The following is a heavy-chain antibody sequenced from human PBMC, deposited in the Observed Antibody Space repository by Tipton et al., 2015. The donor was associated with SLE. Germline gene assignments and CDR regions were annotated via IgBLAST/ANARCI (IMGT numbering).Heavy chain of an antibody. J-gene: IGHJ4*02. CDR3: AKGDSNYALVY. CDR1: GYPFTTYA. CDR2: INTHTGNP. Sequence: QLVQSGSELKKPGASVKVSCKASGYPFTTYAVIWVRQAPGQGLEWMGWINTHTGNPTYAQGFTGRFVLSLDTSLSTTYLQISSLKPEDTAFYYCAKGDSNYALVYWGQGTLVTVSS. D-gene: IGHD4-11*01. V-gene: IGHV7-4-1*02.